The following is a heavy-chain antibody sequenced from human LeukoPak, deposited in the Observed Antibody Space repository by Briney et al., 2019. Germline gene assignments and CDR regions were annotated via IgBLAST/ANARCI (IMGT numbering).Heavy chain of an antibody. Sequence: PGGSLRLSCAASGFTLDNYGMTWVRQAPGKGLEWVSTISDTATRTYYADSVKGRFTISRDNSRNTLSLQMNSLRDEDSAMYYCAQNGGGSGTYYPYWGLGTLVTVSS. CDR3: AQNGGGSGTYYPY. J-gene: IGHJ4*02. D-gene: IGHD3-10*01. CDR1: GFTLDNYG. V-gene: IGHV3-23*01. CDR2: ISDTATRT.